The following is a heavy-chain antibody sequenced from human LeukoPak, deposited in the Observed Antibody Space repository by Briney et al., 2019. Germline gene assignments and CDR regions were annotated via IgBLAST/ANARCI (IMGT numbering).Heavy chain of an antibody. J-gene: IGHJ6*03. CDR2: ISGSGGST. CDR3: AKDTIFYDILTGNFMDV. Sequence: GGSLRLSCAASGFTFSSYGMSWVRQAPGKGLEWVSAISGSGGSTYYADSVKGRFTISRDNSKNTLYLQMNSLRAEDTAVYYCAKDTIFYDILTGNFMDVWGKGTTVTISS. D-gene: IGHD3-9*01. V-gene: IGHV3-23*01. CDR1: GFTFSSYG.